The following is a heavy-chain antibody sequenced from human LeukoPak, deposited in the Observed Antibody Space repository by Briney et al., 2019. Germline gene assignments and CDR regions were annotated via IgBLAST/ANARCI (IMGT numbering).Heavy chain of an antibody. J-gene: IGHJ4*02. Sequence: SETLSLTCTVSIGWLHGYYWSWIRQPPGKGLEWVGYISYSGSTNYNPSLKSRVTISVDTSKNQFSLKLSSVTAADTAIYYCARDGRAGSLFAYWSQGTLVTVSS. V-gene: IGHV4-59*01. D-gene: IGHD6-19*01. CDR1: IGWLHGYY. CDR2: ISYSGST. CDR3: ARDGRAGSLFAY.